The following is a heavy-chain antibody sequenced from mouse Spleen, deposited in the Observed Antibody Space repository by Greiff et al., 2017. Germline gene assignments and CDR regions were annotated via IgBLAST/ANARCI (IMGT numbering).Heavy chain of an antibody. CDR3: AREGGYGYDVFAY. CDR2: ISSGGSYT. V-gene: IGHV5-9-1*01. Sequence: EVKVVESGGGLVKPGGSLKLSCAASGFTFSSYAMSWVRQTPEKRLEWVATISSGGSYTYYPDSVKGRFTISRDNAKNTLYLQMSSLRSEDTAMYYCAREGGYGYDVFAYWGQGTLVTVSA. J-gene: IGHJ3*01. CDR1: GFTFSSYA. D-gene: IGHD2-2*01.